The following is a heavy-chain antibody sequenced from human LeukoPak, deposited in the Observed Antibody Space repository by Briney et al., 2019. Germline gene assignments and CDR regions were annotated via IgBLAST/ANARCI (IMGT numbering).Heavy chain of an antibody. Sequence: SETLSLTCTVSGGSISSYYWSWIGQPPGKGLEWVGYIYYSGSTNYNPSLKRRVTISVDTSKNQFSLKLSSVTAADTAVYYCARSTSRMGLFDPWGQGTLVTVSS. CDR2: IYYSGST. CDR1: GGSISSYY. D-gene: IGHD2-8*01. CDR3: ARSTSRMGLFDP. J-gene: IGHJ5*02. V-gene: IGHV4-59*01.